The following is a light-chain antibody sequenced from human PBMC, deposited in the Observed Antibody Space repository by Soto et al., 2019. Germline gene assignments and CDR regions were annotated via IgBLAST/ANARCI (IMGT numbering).Light chain of an antibody. CDR2: SAS. Sequence: DIQMTQSPSSLSASVGDRLTITCRASQSINSYLNWYQQKPGKAPKLLIYSASSLQSGVPSRFSGSGSGTDFTLTISSLQPEDFATYYFQQSYSTPRTFGQGTKVEIK. CDR3: QQSYSTPRT. V-gene: IGKV1-39*01. CDR1: QSINSY. J-gene: IGKJ1*01.